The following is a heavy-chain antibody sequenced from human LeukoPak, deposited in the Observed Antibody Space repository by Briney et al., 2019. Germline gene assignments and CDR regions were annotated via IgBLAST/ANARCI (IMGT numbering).Heavy chain of an antibody. Sequence: SQTLSLTCTVSGDSISSSRHYWSWIRQPPGKGLEWIGRIYASGNTNYNPSLKSRVTISLDTSKNQFSLNLRSVTAADTAVYYCARDGVVTMELDYWGQGTLVTVSS. CDR2: IYASGNT. CDR3: ARDGVVTMELDY. D-gene: IGHD3-3*01. CDR1: GDSISSSRHY. J-gene: IGHJ4*02. V-gene: IGHV4-61*02.